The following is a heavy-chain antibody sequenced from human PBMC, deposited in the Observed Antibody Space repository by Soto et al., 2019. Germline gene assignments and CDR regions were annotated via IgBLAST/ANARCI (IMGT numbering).Heavy chain of an antibody. CDR1: GCSISSSSYY. Sequence: SATLSLTCTVSGCSISSSSYYWGWIRQPPGKGLEWIGSIYYSGSTYYNPSLKSRVTISVDTSKNQFSLKLSSVTAADTAVYYCASHRPGARYRSSTGCYYFDYWGQGTLVTVS. J-gene: IGHJ4*02. D-gene: IGHD2-2*01. V-gene: IGHV4-39*01. CDR3: ASHRPGARYRSSTGCYYFDY. CDR2: IYYSGST.